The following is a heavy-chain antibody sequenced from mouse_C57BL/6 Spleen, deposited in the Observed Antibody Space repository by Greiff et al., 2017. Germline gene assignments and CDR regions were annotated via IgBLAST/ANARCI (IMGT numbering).Heavy chain of an antibody. D-gene: IGHD6-1*01. CDR1: GYTFTSYW. J-gene: IGHJ1*03. V-gene: IGHV1-50*01. Sequence: QVQLKQPGAELVKPGASVKLSCKASGYTFTSYWMQWVKQRPGQGLEWIGEIDPSDSYTNSNQKFKGKATLTVDTSSSTAYMQLSSLTSEDSAVYYCARSARYFDVWGTGTTVTVSS. CDR2: IDPSDSYT. CDR3: ARSARYFDV.